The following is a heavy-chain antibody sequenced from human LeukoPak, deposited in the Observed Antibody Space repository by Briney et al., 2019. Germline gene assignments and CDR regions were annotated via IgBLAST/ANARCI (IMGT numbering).Heavy chain of an antibody. V-gene: IGHV3-48*02. CDR1: GFTFSSYS. Sequence: GGSLRLSCAASGFTFSSYSMNWVRQAPGKGLEWVSYISSSGSAIYYADSVKGRFTISRDNAKNSLYLQMNGLRDEDTAVYYCARDHKAAAGRDFDYWGQGALVTVSS. J-gene: IGHJ4*02. D-gene: IGHD6-13*01. CDR3: ARDHKAAAGRDFDY. CDR2: ISSSGSAI.